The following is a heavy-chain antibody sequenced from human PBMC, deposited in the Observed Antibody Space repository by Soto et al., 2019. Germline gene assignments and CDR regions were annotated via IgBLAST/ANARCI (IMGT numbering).Heavy chain of an antibody. CDR3: AKDDGKRRTNYYYGMDV. V-gene: IGHV3-30*18. Sequence: SLRVSCAGSGFTFSSYGMHWVRQAPGKGLEWVAVISYDGSNKYYADSVKGRFTISRDNSKNTLYLQMNSLRAEDTAVYYCAKDDGKRRTNYYYGMDVWGQGTTVTVSS. J-gene: IGHJ6*02. D-gene: IGHD1-1*01. CDR1: GFTFSSYG. CDR2: ISYDGSNK.